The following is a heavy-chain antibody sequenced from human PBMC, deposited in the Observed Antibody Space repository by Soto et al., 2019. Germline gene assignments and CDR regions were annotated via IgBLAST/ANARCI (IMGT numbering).Heavy chain of an antibody. CDR1: GFTFSSYW. D-gene: IGHD4-17*01. J-gene: IGHJ5*02. CDR2: IKQDGSEK. CDR3: ARESILTPATTVVTPHNWFDP. V-gene: IGHV3-7*01. Sequence: HPGGSLRLSCAASGFTFSSYWMSWVRQAPGKGLEWVANIKQDGSEKYYVDSVKGRFTISRDNAKNSLYLQMNSLRAEDTAVYYCARESILTPATTVVTPHNWFDPWGQGTLVTVSS.